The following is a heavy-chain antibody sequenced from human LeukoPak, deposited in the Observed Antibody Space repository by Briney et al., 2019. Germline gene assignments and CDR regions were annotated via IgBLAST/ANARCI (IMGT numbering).Heavy chain of an antibody. CDR3: ARVLTMVVRTGIYYYMDV. CDR1: GYTFTSYD. CDR2: MNPNSGNT. V-gene: IGHV1-8*03. J-gene: IGHJ6*03. D-gene: IGHD3-10*01. Sequence: ASVKVSCKXSGYTFTSYDINRLRQATGQGLEWMGWMNPNSGNTGYSQKFQGRVTITRNTYISKDYMELSSLRSEDTAVYYCARVLTMVVRTGIYYYMDVWGKGTTVTVSS.